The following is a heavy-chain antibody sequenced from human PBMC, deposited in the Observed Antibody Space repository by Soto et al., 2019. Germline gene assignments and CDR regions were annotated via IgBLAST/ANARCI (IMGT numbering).Heavy chain of an antibody. V-gene: IGHV4-39*02. CDR2: IYYSGSA. D-gene: IGHD3-3*01. Sequence: LQLQESGSGLVKDSETLSLTCTVSGGSLGITNFYWAWIRQSPGKGLEWIGSIYYSGSAYYNPSLMRRLTVLVDNSTNHFSLNLSSVTAAATAVYHCATHYDFWKYYYMWGLGCFQSWGQGIPVTVSS. CDR1: GGSLGITNFY. CDR3: ATHYDFWKYYYMWGLGCFQS. J-gene: IGHJ1*01.